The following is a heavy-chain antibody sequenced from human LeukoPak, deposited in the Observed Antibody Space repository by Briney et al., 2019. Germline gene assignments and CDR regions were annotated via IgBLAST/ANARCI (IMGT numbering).Heavy chain of an antibody. V-gene: IGHV3-30*18. D-gene: IGHD1-26*01. Sequence: GGSLRLSCAASGFTXSSYGMXXVRXAPXXXXXXVAVISYDGSNKYYADSVKGRFTISRDNSKNTLYLQMNSLRAEDTAVYYCAKLLGWELDYWGQGTLVTVSS. J-gene: IGHJ4*02. CDR2: ISYDGSNK. CDR3: AKLLGWELDY. CDR1: GFTXSSYG.